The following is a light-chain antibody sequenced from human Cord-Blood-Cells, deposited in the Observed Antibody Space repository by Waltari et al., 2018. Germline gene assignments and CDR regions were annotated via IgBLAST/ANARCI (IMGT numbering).Light chain of an antibody. CDR3: SSYAGSNNFV. Sequence: QSALTQPPSASGSPGQSVTISCTGTSSDVGGYNYVSCDQQHPGKAPKLKIYEVSKRPSGVPDRFAGSKSGNTASLTVSGLQAEDEADYYCSSYAGSNNFVFGTGTKVTVL. V-gene: IGLV2-8*01. CDR1: SSDVGGYNY. J-gene: IGLJ1*01. CDR2: EVS.